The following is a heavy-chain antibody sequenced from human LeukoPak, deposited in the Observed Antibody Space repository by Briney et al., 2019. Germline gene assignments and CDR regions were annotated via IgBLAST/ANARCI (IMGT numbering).Heavy chain of an antibody. Sequence: PSGKVSCNVSGYTFTIYCISCVRHPPRQWLEWIGWIIAYNSNTNYAQTLQGRLTMTTHTSTSTAYMELRSMRSDDTAVYYCARDGTYYAIKDSSWYWFDPWGQGTLVTVSS. J-gene: IGHJ5*02. CDR2: IIAYNSNT. D-gene: IGHD6-13*01. CDR3: ARDGTYYAIKDSSWYWFDP. V-gene: IGHV1-18*04. CDR1: GYTFTIYC.